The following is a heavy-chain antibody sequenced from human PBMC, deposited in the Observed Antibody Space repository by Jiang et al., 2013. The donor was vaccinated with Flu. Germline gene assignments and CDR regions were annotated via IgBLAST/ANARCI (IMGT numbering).Heavy chain of an antibody. J-gene: IGHJ6*02. Sequence: KGLEWIGYIYYSGSTNYNPSLKSRVTISVDTSKNQXSLKLSSVTAADTAVYYCARMGGSGYVTEAVTTSSHYYYYGMDVWGQGTTVTVSS. CDR2: IYYSGST. D-gene: IGHD5-12*01. CDR3: ARMGGSGYVTEAVTTSSHYYYYGMDV. V-gene: IGHV4-59*01.